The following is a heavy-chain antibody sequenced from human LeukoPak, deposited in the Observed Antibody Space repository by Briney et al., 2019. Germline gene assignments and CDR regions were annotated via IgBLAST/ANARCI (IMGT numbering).Heavy chain of an antibody. D-gene: IGHD3-10*01. Sequence: ASVKVSCKASGGTFSSYAISWVRQAPGQGLEWMGGIIPIFGTANYAQKFQGRVTITTDESTSTAYMELSSLRSEDTAVYYCARDGFFRVRGVGSNTQYYYYYMDVWGKGTTVTVSS. J-gene: IGHJ6*03. V-gene: IGHV1-69*05. CDR3: ARDGFFRVRGVGSNTQYYYYYMDV. CDR2: IIPIFGTA. CDR1: GGTFSSYA.